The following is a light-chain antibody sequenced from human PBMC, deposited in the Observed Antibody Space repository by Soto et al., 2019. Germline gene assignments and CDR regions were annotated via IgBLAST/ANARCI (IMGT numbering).Light chain of an antibody. Sequence: QSALTQPASVSGSPGQSITISWTVTSSDVGLYNFVSWYQQHPGKAPKLMIYDVSNRPSGVSNRFSGSKSGNTASLTISGLQAEDEADYYCNSYTSASTLLFGGGTKLTVL. CDR3: NSYTSASTLL. V-gene: IGLV2-14*01. CDR2: DVS. J-gene: IGLJ2*01. CDR1: SSDVGLYNF.